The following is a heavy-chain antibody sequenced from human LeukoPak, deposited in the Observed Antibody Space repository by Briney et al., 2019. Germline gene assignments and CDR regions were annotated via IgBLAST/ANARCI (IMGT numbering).Heavy chain of an antibody. D-gene: IGHD6-6*01. CDR3: ARVSYPDSSSSRRGWFDP. CDR1: GESFSVYY. J-gene: IGHJ5*02. V-gene: IGHV4-34*01. Sequence: PSETLSLTCAVHGESFSVYYWSWIRQPPRKGVGCVGEINHRRDTIYNTSLKSRVTISVDTSKNQFSLKLSSVTAADTAVYYCARVSYPDSSSSRRGWFDPWGQGTLVTVSS. CDR2: INHRRDT.